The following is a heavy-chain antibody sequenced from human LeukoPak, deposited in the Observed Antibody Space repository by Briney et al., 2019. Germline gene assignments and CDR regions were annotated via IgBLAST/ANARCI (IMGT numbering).Heavy chain of an antibody. CDR1: GGSISSSDYY. D-gene: IGHD5-18*01. Sequence: SETLSLTCTVSGGSISSSDYYWSWIRQPPGKGLEWIGYIYYSGSTYYNPSLKSRVTISVDTSKNQFSLKLSSVTAADTAVYYCARVPIATAMVSWGQGTLVTVSS. CDR3: ARVPIATAMVS. CDR2: IYYSGST. J-gene: IGHJ4*02. V-gene: IGHV4-30-4*01.